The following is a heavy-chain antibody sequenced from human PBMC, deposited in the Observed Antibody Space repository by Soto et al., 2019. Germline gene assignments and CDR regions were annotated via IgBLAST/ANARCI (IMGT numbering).Heavy chain of an antibody. V-gene: IGHV1-2*02. Sequence: GASVQVSCKTSGFLLSGYYIHWLRQAPGLGLEWMGWINWNSGATDYAQRFKGRVTMTRDTSSSTVYMELNRLTSDDTAVYYCARAHLDFWSANPPFDYWGQGTQVTVSS. J-gene: IGHJ4*02. CDR3: ARAHLDFWSANPPFDY. CDR2: INWNSGAT. D-gene: IGHD3-3*01. CDR1: GFLLSGYY.